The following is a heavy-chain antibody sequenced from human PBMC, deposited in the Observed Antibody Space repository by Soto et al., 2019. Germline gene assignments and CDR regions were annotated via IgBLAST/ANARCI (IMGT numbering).Heavy chain of an antibody. CDR1: GFSFNTYA. J-gene: IGHJ6*02. CDR2: VSASGGST. CDR3: AKTMGDCSGGSCYGAYSMDV. V-gene: IGHV3-23*01. D-gene: IGHD2-15*01. Sequence: EVQLLESGGGLVQPGGSLRLSCAASGFSFNTYAMSWVRQARGKGPEWVSTVSASGGSTYSADSVKGRFTISRDNSKNTVHLQRTSLRAEDTAVYYCAKTMGDCSGGSCYGAYSMDVWGQGITVTVSS.